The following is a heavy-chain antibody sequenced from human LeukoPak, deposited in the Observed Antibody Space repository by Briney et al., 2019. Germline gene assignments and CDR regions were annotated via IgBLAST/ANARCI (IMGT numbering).Heavy chain of an antibody. Sequence: GGSLRLSCAASGFTFSSYAMSWVRQAPGKGLDWVSAISGSGGSTYYADSVKGRLTISRDNSKNTLYLQMNSLRAEDTAVYYCTNFLTGYHDFWGQGTLVTVSS. CDR1: GFTFSSYA. J-gene: IGHJ4*02. CDR3: TNFLTGYHDF. D-gene: IGHD3-9*01. V-gene: IGHV3-23*01. CDR2: ISGSGGST.